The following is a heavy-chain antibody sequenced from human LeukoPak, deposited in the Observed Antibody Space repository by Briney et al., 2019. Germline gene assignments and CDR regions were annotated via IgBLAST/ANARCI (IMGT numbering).Heavy chain of an antibody. Sequence: SETLSPTCTVSGGSTTSYYWSWIRQPAGKGLEYIGRINTSGSTNYNPSLKSRVTMSVDTSKNQFSLKLSSVTAADTAVYYCARDGYYYGSGSLSYFDYWGQGTLVTVSS. CDR3: ARDGYYYGSGSLSYFDY. V-gene: IGHV4-4*07. CDR2: INTSGST. J-gene: IGHJ4*02. D-gene: IGHD3-10*01. CDR1: GGSTTSYY.